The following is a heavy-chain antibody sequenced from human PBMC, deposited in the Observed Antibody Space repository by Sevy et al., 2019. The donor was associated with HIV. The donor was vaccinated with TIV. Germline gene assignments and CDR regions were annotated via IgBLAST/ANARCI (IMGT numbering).Heavy chain of an antibody. CDR2: ISAYNGNT. CDR1: GYTFTSYG. CDR3: ARDPGYSSGWYGREYYYYGMDV. V-gene: IGHV1-18*01. D-gene: IGHD6-19*01. Sequence: ASVKVSCKASGYTFTSYGISWVRQAHGQGLEWMGWISAYNGNTNYAQKLQGRVTMTTDTSTSTAYMELRSLRSDDTAVYYCARDPGYSSGWYGREYYYYGMDVWGQGTTVTVSS. J-gene: IGHJ6*02.